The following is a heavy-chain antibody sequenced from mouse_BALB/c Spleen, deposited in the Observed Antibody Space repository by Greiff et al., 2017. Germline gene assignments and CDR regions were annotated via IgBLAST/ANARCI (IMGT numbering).Heavy chain of an antibody. D-gene: IGHD1-1*01. CDR3: TRRGGSSFDY. J-gene: IGHJ2*01. Sequence: VQLQQSGAELVKPGASVKLSCKASGYTFTSYYMYWVKQRPGQGLEWIGEINPSNGGTNFNEKFKSKATLTVDKSSSTAYMQLSSLTSEDSAVYYCTRRGGSSFDYWGQGTTLTVSS. V-gene: IGHV1S81*02. CDR1: GYTFTSYY. CDR2: INPSNGGT.